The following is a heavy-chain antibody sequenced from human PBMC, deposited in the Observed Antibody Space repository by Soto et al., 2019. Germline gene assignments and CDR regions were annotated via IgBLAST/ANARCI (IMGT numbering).Heavy chain of an antibody. CDR2: ICHGDYDT. Sequence: GESLKIACKGSGYSFTSYLSGSGRQMPGKGMEWMGIICHGDYDTRYSPSFQGQVTLADEKSISTDYLQWSSLKASDTAMYYCARSNYYGSGSYYYWFDPWGQGTLVTVSS. V-gene: IGHV5-51*01. D-gene: IGHD3-10*01. CDR3: ARSNYYGSGSYYYWFDP. J-gene: IGHJ5*02. CDR1: GYSFTSYL.